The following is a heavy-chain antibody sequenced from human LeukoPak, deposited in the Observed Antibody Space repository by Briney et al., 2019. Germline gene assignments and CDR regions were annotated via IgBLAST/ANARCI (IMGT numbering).Heavy chain of an antibody. Sequence: KASETLSLTCSVSGGSVSSSFWSWIRQPPGKGLEWIGHIYYSGSTNYNPSLKSRVTISVDTSKNHLSLKVTSVTAADTAVNYCARVGPTDDYGDSHDAFDIWGQGTLVAVSS. D-gene: IGHD4-17*01. CDR1: GGSVSSSF. CDR3: ARVGPTDDYGDSHDAFDI. V-gene: IGHV4-59*02. J-gene: IGHJ3*02. CDR2: IYYSGST.